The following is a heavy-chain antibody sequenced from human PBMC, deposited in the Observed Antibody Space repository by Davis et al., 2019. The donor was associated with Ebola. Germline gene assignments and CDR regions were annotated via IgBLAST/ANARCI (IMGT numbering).Heavy chain of an antibody. Sequence: GESLKISCAASGFTLSGHWMYWVRQVPGKGLVWVSSIETDGSKTKYADSVKGRFTISRDNAKNTLYLQMNSLRVEDTAVYYCARGALGVTTRHFDYWGQGTLVTVSS. CDR2: IETDGSKT. D-gene: IGHD4-17*01. CDR3: ARGALGVTTRHFDY. CDR1: GFTLSGHW. J-gene: IGHJ4*02. V-gene: IGHV3-74*01.